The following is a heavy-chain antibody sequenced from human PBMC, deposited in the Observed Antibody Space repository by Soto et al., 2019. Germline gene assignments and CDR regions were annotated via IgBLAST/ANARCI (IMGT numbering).Heavy chain of an antibody. V-gene: IGHV3-66*01. D-gene: IGHD3-22*01. CDR3: GRSDTSGYYDRF. CDR2: IYVNGDT. J-gene: IGHJ4*02. Sequence: EMQVVESGGGLVQPGGSLRLSCAASGFTVSDNFMTWVRQAPGKGLEWVAVIYVNGDTSYAGSVKGRFTISRDNSKNTLFLQMDSLRGEDTAMYYCGRSDTSGYYDRFWGQGTLVTVFS. CDR1: GFTVSDNF.